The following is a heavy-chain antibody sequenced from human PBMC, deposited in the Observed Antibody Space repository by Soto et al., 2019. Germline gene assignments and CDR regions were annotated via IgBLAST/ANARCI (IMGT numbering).Heavy chain of an antibody. J-gene: IGHJ4*02. CDR3: ARGGSDIVVVPAAIEFDY. V-gene: IGHV4-59*01. CDR1: GGSISSYY. Sequence: QVQLQESGPGLVKPSETLSLTCTVSGGSISSYYWSWIRQPPGKGLEWIGYIYYSGSTNYNPSLKSRVTISVDTSKNQFSLKLSSVTAADTAVYYCARGGSDIVVVPAAIEFDYWGQGTLVTVS. D-gene: IGHD2-2*02. CDR2: IYYSGST.